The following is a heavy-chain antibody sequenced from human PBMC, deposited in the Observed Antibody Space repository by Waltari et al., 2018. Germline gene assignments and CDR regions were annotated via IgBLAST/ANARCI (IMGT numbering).Heavy chain of an antibody. CDR3: AKDGLDHGSGSYRPLRY. Sequence: QLQLVESGVGVVQPGGSLSLPCAASGFTFSSYGLHFVSKAPDRGLQGMEWEAFIRYGGSNNYYADSVKGRVTISRDNSKNTLYLQMNSLRAEDTAVYYCAKDGLDHGSGSYRPLRYWGQGTLVTVSS. CDR2: IRYGGSNN. V-gene: IGHV3-30*02. J-gene: IGHJ4*02. D-gene: IGHD3-10*01. CDR1: GFTFSSYG.